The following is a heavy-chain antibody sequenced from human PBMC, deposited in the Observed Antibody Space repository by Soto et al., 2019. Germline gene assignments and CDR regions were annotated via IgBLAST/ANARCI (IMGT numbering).Heavy chain of an antibody. D-gene: IGHD6-13*01. J-gene: IGHJ4*02. V-gene: IGHV4-39*01. CDR1: GGSFSSYY. Sequence: SETLSLTCAVYGGSFSSYYWGLIRQPPGKGLEWIGTIYYSGSTYYNPSLKSRVTISVDTSKNQFSLKLSSVTAADTAVYYCARRRSSSNWNYWGQGTLVTVSS. CDR3: ARRRSSSNWNY. CDR2: IYYSGST.